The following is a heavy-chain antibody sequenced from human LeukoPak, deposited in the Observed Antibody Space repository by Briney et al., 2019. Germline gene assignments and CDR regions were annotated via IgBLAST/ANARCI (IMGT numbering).Heavy chain of an antibody. Sequence: SVKVSCKASGYTFTGYYMHWVRQAPGQGLEWMGGIIPIFGTANYAQKFQGRVTITADKSTSTAYMELSSLRAEDTAVYYCARRAGAYSHPYDYWGQGTLVTVSS. CDR1: GYTFTGYY. CDR3: ARRAGAYSHPYDY. CDR2: IIPIFGTA. V-gene: IGHV1-69*06. J-gene: IGHJ4*02. D-gene: IGHD4/OR15-4a*01.